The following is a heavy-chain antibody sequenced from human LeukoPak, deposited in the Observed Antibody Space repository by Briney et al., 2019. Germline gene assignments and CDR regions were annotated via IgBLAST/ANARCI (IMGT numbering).Heavy chain of an antibody. CDR1: GFTFSSYS. CDR2: ISYDGNNK. V-gene: IGHV3-30-3*01. D-gene: IGHD2-2*02. CDR3: ARLPGYCSSNSCYKMTIPFDY. Sequence: GRSLRLSCSASGFTFSSYSMHWVRQAPGKGLEWVAVISYDGNNKYDADSVKGRFTISRDNSKNTLYLQMNSLRAEDTAVYYCARLPGYCSSNSCYKMTIPFDYWGQGTLVTVSS. J-gene: IGHJ4*02.